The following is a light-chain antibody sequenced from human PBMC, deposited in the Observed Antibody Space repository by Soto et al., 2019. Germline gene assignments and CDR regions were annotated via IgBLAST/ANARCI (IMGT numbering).Light chain of an antibody. CDR3: QQYNTYFRT. CDR1: QSVSSRF. V-gene: IGKV3-20*01. Sequence: EIVLTQSPGTLSLSPGERATLSCRASQSVSSRFLAWYQQKPGQAPRLLMYGASSRATGIPDRFSDTGSGTDFTLTISSLQPDDFATYYCQQYNTYFRTFGQGTKLEIK. CDR2: GAS. J-gene: IGKJ2*01.